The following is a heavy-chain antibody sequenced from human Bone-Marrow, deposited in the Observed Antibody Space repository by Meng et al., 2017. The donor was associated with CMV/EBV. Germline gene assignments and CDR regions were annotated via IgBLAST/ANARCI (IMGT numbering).Heavy chain of an antibody. Sequence: ASVKVSCKASGYTFTGYYMHWVRQAPGQGLEWMGIINPSGGSTSYAQKLQGRVTMTTDTSTSTAYMELRSLRSDDTAVYYCARVVSSSSPWYYYGMDVWGQGTAVTVSS. CDR1: GYTFTGYY. D-gene: IGHD6-6*01. J-gene: IGHJ6*02. CDR3: ARVVSSSSPWYYYGMDV. CDR2: INPSGGST. V-gene: IGHV1-46*01.